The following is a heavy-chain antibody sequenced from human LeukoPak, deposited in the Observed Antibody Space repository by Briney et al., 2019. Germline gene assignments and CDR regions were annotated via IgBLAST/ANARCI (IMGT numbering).Heavy chain of an antibody. V-gene: IGHV4-34*01. CDR3: ARVKSRKDDY. CDR1: GGSFSGYY. D-gene: IGHD2-21*01. Sequence: SETLSLTCTVYGGSFSGYYWSWIRQPPGKGLEWIGEINHSGSTNYNPSLESRVTISVDTSKNQFSLKLSSVTAADTAVYYCARVKSRKDDYWGQGTLVTVSS. J-gene: IGHJ4*02. CDR2: INHSGST.